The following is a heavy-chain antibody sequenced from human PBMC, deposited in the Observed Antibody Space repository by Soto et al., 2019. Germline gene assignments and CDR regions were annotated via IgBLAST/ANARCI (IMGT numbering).Heavy chain of an antibody. J-gene: IGHJ4*02. CDR2: INHSGST. Sequence: SETLSLTCAVYGGSFSGYYWSWIRQPPGKGLEWIGEINHSGSTNYNPSLKSRVTISVDTSKNQFSLKLSSMTAADTAVYYCARVVDTAMGPDYWGQGTLVTVS. V-gene: IGHV4-34*01. CDR3: ARVVDTAMGPDY. CDR1: GGSFSGYY. D-gene: IGHD5-18*01.